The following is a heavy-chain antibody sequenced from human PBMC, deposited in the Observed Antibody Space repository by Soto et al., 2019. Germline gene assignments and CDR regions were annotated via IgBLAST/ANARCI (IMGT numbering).Heavy chain of an antibody. Sequence: EVQLVESGGGLVQPGGSLRLCCAASGFTFSSYEMNWVRQAPGKGLEWVSYISSSGSTIYYADSVKGRFTISRDNAKNSLYPQMNSLRAEDTAVYYCARDYGISSAWAEDASDIWRQGTMFTVSS. V-gene: IGHV3-48*03. J-gene: IGHJ3*02. CDR3: ARDYGISSAWAEDASDI. D-gene: IGHD6-19*01. CDR2: ISSSGSTI. CDR1: GFTFSSYE.